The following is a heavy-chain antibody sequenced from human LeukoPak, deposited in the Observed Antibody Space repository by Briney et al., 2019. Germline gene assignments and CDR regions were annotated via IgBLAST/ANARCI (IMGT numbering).Heavy chain of an antibody. CDR3: ARDGFGYSYGPDY. V-gene: IGHV3-21*01. J-gene: IGHJ4*02. D-gene: IGHD5-18*01. CDR2: ISSSSSYI. CDR1: GFTFSSYS. Sequence: GGSLRLSCAASGFTFSSYSMNWVRQAPGKGLEWVSSISSSSSYIYYADSVKGRFTISRDNAKNSLYLQMNSLRAEDTAVYYCARDGFGYSYGPDYWGQGTLVTVSS.